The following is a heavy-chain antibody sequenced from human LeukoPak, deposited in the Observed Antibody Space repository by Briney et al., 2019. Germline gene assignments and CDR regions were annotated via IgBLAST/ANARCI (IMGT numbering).Heavy chain of an antibody. D-gene: IGHD3-22*01. J-gene: IGHJ4*02. CDR3: ARHPNYYDSSGYYYAPRYYFDY. CDR2: IYYSGST. Sequence: SETLSLTCTVSGGSISSSSYYGGWIRQPPGKGLEWIGSIYYSGSTYYNPSLKSRVTISVDTSKNQFSLKLSSVTAADTAVYYCARHPNYYDSSGYYYAPRYYFDYWGQGTLVTVSS. V-gene: IGHV4-39*01. CDR1: GGSISSSSYY.